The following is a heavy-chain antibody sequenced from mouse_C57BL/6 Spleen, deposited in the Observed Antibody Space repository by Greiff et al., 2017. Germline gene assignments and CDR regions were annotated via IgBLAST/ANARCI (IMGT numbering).Heavy chain of an antibody. CDR1: GFSFTSYG. CDR2: IWGDVST. J-gene: IGHJ4*01. D-gene: IGHD1-2*01. Sequence: QVQLQQSGPGLVAPSQSLSITCTVSGFSFTSYGVSWVRQPPGKGLEWLGVIWGDVSTNYHSALISRLSISKDNSKSQVFLKLNSLQTDDTATYYCATITTGGVRDYYAMEDWGQGTSGTVSS. V-gene: IGHV2-3*01. CDR3: ATITTGGVRDYYAMED.